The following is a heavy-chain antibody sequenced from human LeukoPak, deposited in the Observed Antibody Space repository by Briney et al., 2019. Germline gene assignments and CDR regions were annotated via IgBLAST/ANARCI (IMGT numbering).Heavy chain of an antibody. D-gene: IGHD3-3*01. V-gene: IGHV1-18*01. CDR1: GYTFTSYG. CDR3: AATQYDFWSGYPNWFDP. Sequence: ASVKVSCKASGYTFTSYGISWVRQAPGHGLEWMGWISAYNGNTNYAQKLKGRVTMTTDTSTSTAYMELRSLRSDDTAVYYCAATQYDFWSGYPNWFDPWGQGTLVTVSS. CDR2: ISAYNGNT. J-gene: IGHJ5*02.